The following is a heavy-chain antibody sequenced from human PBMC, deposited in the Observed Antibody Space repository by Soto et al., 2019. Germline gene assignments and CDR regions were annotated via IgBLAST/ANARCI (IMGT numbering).Heavy chain of an antibody. D-gene: IGHD5-18*01. CDR3: ARRDSSGSLDF. V-gene: IGHV1-2*02. CDR1: GDTFTYFY. Sequence: QVQLVQSVAETKKPGASVRVSCKTSGDTFTYFYIHWVRLAPRQWLAVMGWINPKHGGPSPAQKSQVRVTLTRETSTNTLAMELKRLTSDDRVGYYCARRDSSGSLDFWGQGTLVTVSA. J-gene: IGHJ4*02. CDR2: INPKHGGP.